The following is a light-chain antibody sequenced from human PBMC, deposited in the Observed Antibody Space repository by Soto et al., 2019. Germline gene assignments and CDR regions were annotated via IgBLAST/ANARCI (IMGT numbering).Light chain of an antibody. V-gene: IGKV1-27*01. J-gene: IGKJ1*01. CDR1: QGINIY. CDR3: QKYNSALWT. Sequence: DIQMTQSPSSLSASVGDRVTITCRASQGINIYLAWYQQKPGKVPKLLIYAASTLQSGVPSRFSGSGSGTDITLTISSLQPEDVATYYCQKYNSALWTFGQGTKVEIK. CDR2: AAS.